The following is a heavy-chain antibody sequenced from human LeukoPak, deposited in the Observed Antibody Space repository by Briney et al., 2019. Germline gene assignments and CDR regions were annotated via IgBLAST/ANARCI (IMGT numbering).Heavy chain of an antibody. CDR2: IYPGDSDT. CDR1: GYSFTSYW. CDR3: ARRFYDFWSGEGWFDP. V-gene: IGHV5-51*01. J-gene: IGHJ5*02. D-gene: IGHD3-3*01. Sequence: GESLKISCKGSGYSFTSYWIGWVRQMPGKGLEWMGIIYPGDSDTRYSPSFQGQVTISADMSIGSAYLQWRSVKASDTAMYYCARRFYDFWSGEGWFDPWGQGTLVTVSS.